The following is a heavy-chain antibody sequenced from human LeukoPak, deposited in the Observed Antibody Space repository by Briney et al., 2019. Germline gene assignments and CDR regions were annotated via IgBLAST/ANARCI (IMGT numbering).Heavy chain of an antibody. D-gene: IGHD3-22*01. CDR3: ARDRGVVVITSDWYFDL. J-gene: IGHJ2*01. CDR1: GYTFTSYY. Sequence: ASVKVSCKASGYTFTSYYMHWVRQAPGQGPEWMGIINPSGGSTSYAQKFQGRVTMTRDTSTSTVYMELSSLRSEDTAVYYCARDRGVVVITSDWYFDLWGRGTLVTVSS. V-gene: IGHV1-46*01. CDR2: INPSGGST.